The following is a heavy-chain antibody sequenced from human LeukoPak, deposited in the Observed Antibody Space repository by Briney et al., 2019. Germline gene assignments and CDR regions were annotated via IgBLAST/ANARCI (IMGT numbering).Heavy chain of an antibody. CDR2: ISGSGGST. D-gene: IGHD5-12*01. J-gene: IGHJ4*02. V-gene: IGHV3-23*01. Sequence: GGSLRLSCAASGFTFSSYAMSWVRQAPGKGLEWVSAISGSGGSTYHADSVKGRITISRDNSKNTLHLQMNSLRAEDTAVYYCARRVATYYFDYWAQGTLVTVSS. CDR3: ARRVATYYFDY. CDR1: GFTFSSYA.